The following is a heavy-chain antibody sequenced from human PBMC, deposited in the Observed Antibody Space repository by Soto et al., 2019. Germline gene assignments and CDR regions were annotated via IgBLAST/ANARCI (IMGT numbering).Heavy chain of an antibody. Sequence: ASVKVSCKASGYTLTSYGISWVRQAPGQGLEWMGWISGYDANTNHAQKLQGRLAMTTDTSTSTAYMELRSLRSDDTAVYYCARDSVGATTYYYYGMDVWGQGTTVTVSS. CDR3: ARDSVGATTYYYYGMDV. V-gene: IGHV1-18*01. D-gene: IGHD1-26*01. CDR1: GYTLTSYG. CDR2: ISGYDANT. J-gene: IGHJ6*02.